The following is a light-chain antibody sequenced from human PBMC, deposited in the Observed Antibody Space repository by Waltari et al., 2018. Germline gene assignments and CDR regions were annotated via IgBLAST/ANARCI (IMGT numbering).Light chain of an antibody. Sequence: QSVLTQPPSVSEPPRQRVTISCSGSRSNTGHNVVNWYQQLPGKAPKLLIYYDDLLPSGVSDRFSGSKSGTSASLAISGLQSEDEADYYCSAWDDSLNGPVFGGGTKLTVL. V-gene: IGLV1-36*01. CDR2: YDD. CDR1: RSNTGHNV. CDR3: SAWDDSLNGPV. J-gene: IGLJ2*01.